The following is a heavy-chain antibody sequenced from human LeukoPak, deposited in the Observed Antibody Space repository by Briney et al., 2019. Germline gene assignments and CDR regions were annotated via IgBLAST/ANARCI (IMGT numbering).Heavy chain of an antibody. CDR2: IYHSGST. V-gene: IGHV4-30-2*01. Sequence: SETLSLTCTVSGGSISSGGYYWSWIRQPPGKGLERIGYIYHSGSTYYNPSLKSRVTISVDRSKNQFSLKLSSVTAADTAVYYCARSWDHRKVDYWGQGTLVTVSS. D-gene: IGHD6-13*01. CDR3: ARSWDHRKVDY. CDR1: GGSISSGGYY. J-gene: IGHJ4*02.